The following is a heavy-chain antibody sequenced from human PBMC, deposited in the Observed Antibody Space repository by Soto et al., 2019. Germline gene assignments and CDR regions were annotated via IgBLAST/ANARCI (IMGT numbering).Heavy chain of an antibody. CDR1: GFTFSNAW. Sequence: PGGSLRLSCAASGFTFSNAWMSWVRQAPGKGLEWVGRIKSKTDGGTTDYAAPVKGRFTIPRDDSKNTLYLQMNSLKTEDTAVYYCTTESRFPGTFDIWGQGTMVTVSS. CDR2: IKSKTDGGTT. CDR3: TTESRFPGTFDI. D-gene: IGHD3-3*01. V-gene: IGHV3-15*01. J-gene: IGHJ3*02.